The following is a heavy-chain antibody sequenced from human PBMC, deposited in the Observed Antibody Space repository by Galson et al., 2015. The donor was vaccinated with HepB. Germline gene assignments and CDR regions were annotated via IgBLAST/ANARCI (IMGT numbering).Heavy chain of an antibody. V-gene: IGHV1-69*13. CDR3: ARDRQSHYYYYGMDV. Sequence: SVKVSCKASGGTFSSYAISWVRQAPGQGLEWMGGIIPIFGTANYAQKFQGRVTITADESTSTAYMELRSLRSDDTAVYYCARDRQSHYYYYGMDVWGQGTTVTVSS. J-gene: IGHJ6*02. CDR2: IIPIFGTA. CDR1: GGTFSSYA. D-gene: IGHD6-19*01.